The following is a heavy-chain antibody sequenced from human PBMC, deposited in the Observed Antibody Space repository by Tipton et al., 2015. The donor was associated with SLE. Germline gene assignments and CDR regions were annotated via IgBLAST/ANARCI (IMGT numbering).Heavy chain of an antibody. Sequence: TLSLTCAVYGGSFSGYYWSWIRQPPGKGLEWIGEISHSGSTNYNPSLKSRVTISAVTSKNQFSLRVSSVTAADTAVYYCARAGTGTAWGTFDIWGPGTMVTVSS. CDR2: ISHSGST. D-gene: IGHD1-14*01. CDR1: GGSFSGYY. CDR3: ARAGTGTAWGTFDI. J-gene: IGHJ3*02. V-gene: IGHV4-34*01.